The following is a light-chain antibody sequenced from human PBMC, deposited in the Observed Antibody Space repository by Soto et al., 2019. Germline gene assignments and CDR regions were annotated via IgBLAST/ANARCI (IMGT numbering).Light chain of an antibody. Sequence: EIVMTQSPATLSVSPGERATLSCRASQSVRSNLAWYQQKPGQSPRLLIYGASTRATGIPVRFSGSESGTEFTLTISSLRSEDFAVYYCQQYNEWSLTFAGGTKVEIK. CDR3: QQYNEWSLT. CDR1: QSVRSN. J-gene: IGKJ4*01. V-gene: IGKV3-15*01. CDR2: GAS.